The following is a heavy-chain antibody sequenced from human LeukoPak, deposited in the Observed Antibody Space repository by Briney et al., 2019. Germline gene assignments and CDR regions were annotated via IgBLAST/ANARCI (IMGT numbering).Heavy chain of an antibody. V-gene: IGHV3-21*01. CDR1: GFTFSSYS. CDR2: ISSSSSYV. D-gene: IGHD2-21*02. Sequence: PGGSLRLSCAASGFTFSSYSMTWVRQAPGKGLEWVSSISSSSSYVYYADSVKGRFTISRDNAKNSLYLQMNSLRAEDTAAYYCAXGPSVTAMDYWGQGTLVTVSS. CDR3: AXGPSVTAMDY. J-gene: IGHJ4*02.